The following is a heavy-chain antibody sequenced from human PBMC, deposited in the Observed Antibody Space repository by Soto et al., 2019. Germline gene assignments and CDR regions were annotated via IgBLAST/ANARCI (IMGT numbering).Heavy chain of an antibody. Sequence: QPGGSLRLSCAASGFTFSSYAMSWVRQAPGKGLEWVSAISGSGGSTYYADSVKGRFTISRDNSKNTLYLQMNSLRAEDTAVYYCAKARAQYYDFWSGYPVDYWGQGTLVTVSS. CDR1: GFTFSSYA. CDR3: AKARAQYYDFWSGYPVDY. D-gene: IGHD3-3*01. CDR2: ISGSGGST. V-gene: IGHV3-23*01. J-gene: IGHJ4*02.